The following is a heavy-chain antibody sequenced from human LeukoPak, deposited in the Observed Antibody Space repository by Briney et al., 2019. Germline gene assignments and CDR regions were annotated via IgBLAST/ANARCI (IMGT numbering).Heavy chain of an antibody. CDR3: ARWSDSSGYLSFDY. CDR1: GCSISSGGYY. D-gene: IGHD3-22*01. CDR2: IYYSGST. J-gene: IGHJ4*02. Sequence: SETLSLTCTVSGCSISSGGYYWSWIRQHPGKGLGWIGYIYYSGSTYYNPSLKSRVTISVDTSKNQFSLKLSSVTAADTAVYYCARWSDSSGYLSFDYWGQGTLVTVSS. V-gene: IGHV4-31*03.